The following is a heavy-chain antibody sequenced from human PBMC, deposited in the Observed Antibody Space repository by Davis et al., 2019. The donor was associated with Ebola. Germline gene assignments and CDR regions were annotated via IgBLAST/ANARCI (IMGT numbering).Heavy chain of an antibody. CDR3: ARAYYYDSSGYIH. CDR2: ISSSSSYI. Sequence: GESLKISCAASGFTFSSYSMNWVRQAPGKGLEWVSSISSSSSYIYYADSVKGRFTISRDNAKNSLYLQMNSLRAEDTAVYYCARAYYYDSSGYIHWGQGTLVTVSS. D-gene: IGHD3-22*01. J-gene: IGHJ4*02. CDR1: GFTFSSYS. V-gene: IGHV3-21*01.